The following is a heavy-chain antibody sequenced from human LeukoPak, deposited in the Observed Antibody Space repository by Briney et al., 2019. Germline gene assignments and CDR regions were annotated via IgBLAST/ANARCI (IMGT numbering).Heavy chain of an antibody. CDR3: ARQGLAAAGFPFDY. V-gene: IGHV4-39*01. Sequence: SETLSLTCTVSGGSISSSGYYWGWIRQPRGKGLEWIGSIYYSGSTYYNPSLKSRVTISVDTSKNQFSLKLSSVTAADTAVYYCARQGLAAAGFPFDYWGQGTLVTVSS. CDR1: GGSISSSGYY. D-gene: IGHD6-13*01. CDR2: IYYSGST. J-gene: IGHJ4*02.